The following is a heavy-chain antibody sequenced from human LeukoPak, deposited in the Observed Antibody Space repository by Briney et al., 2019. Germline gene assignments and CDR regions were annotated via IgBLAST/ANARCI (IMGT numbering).Heavy chain of an antibody. CDR2: IYYSGST. CDR3: ARDSGLLWFGEYYAFDI. V-gene: IGHV4-31*11. Sequence: SETLSLTCAVPGGSISSGNWWSWVRQPPGKGLEWIGYIYYSGSTYYNPSLKSRVTISVDTSKNQFSLKLSSVTAADTAVYYCARDSGLLWFGEYYAFDIWGQGTMVTVSS. D-gene: IGHD3-10*01. CDR1: GGSISSGNW. J-gene: IGHJ3*02.